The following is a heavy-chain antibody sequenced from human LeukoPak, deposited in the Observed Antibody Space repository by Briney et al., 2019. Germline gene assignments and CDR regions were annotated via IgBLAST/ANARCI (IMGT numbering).Heavy chain of an antibody. Sequence: GGSLRLSCAASGFTFSSYNMNWVRQAPGKGLEWVSSISSSSRYIYYADSVKGRFTITRDNAKNSLHLQMNSLRAEDTAVYYCARDSIGATDYWGQGTLVTVSS. CDR2: ISSSSRYI. J-gene: IGHJ4*02. CDR3: ARDSIGATDY. V-gene: IGHV3-21*01. D-gene: IGHD1-26*01. CDR1: GFTFSSYN.